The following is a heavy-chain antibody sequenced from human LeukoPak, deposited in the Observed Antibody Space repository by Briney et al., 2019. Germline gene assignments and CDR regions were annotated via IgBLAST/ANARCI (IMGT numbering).Heavy chain of an antibody. CDR2: INPNSGGT. D-gene: IGHD1-26*01. CDR1: GYTFTGYY. V-gene: IGHV1-2*02. Sequence: ASVKVSCKASGYTFTGYYMHWARQAPGQGLEWMGWINPNSGGTNYAQKFQGRVTMTRDTSISTAYMELSRLRSDDTAVYYCARDGNSGSYQAAFDIWGQGTMVTVSS. CDR3: ARDGNSGSYQAAFDI. J-gene: IGHJ3*02.